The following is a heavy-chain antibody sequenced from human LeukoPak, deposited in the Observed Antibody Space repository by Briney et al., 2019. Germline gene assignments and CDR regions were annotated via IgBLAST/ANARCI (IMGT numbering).Heavy chain of an antibody. Sequence: GGSLRLSCAASGFTFSSYAMSWVRQAPGKGLEWVSAISGSGGSTYYADSVKGRFTISRDNSKNTLYLQMNSLRAEDTAVYYCAKGLTDFWSGYSGTSVDIVATGPARGMDVWGKGTTVTVSS. CDR3: AKGLTDFWSGYSGTSVDIVATGPARGMDV. V-gene: IGHV3-23*01. CDR1: GFTFSSYA. CDR2: ISGSGGST. D-gene: IGHD3-3*01. J-gene: IGHJ6*03.